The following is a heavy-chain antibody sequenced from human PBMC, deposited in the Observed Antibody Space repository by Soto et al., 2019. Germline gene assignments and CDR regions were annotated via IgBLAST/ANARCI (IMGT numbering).Heavy chain of an antibody. CDR3: ARDGNYYDSSGYYPYYFDY. J-gene: IGHJ4*02. CDR1: GFTFSSYW. V-gene: IGHV3-7*03. CDR2: IKQDGSEK. Sequence: GGSLRLSCAASGFTFSSYWMSWVRQAPGKGLEWVANIKQDGSEKYYVDSVKGRFTISRDNAKDSLYLQMNSLRAEDTAVYYCARDGNYYDSSGYYPYYFDYWGQGTLVTVSS. D-gene: IGHD3-22*01.